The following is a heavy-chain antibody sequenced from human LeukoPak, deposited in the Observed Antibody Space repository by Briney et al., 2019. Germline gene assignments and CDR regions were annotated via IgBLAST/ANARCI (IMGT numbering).Heavy chain of an antibody. J-gene: IGHJ4*02. CDR1: RFTFSNYW. CDR2: INPAGSAA. D-gene: IGHD3-10*01. V-gene: IGHV3-74*01. CDR3: GRGMTQAYGSDF. Sequence: GGSLRLSCAASRFTFSNYWMHWVRQAPGKGLVWVSHINPAGSAAFYADSVRGRFTISRDSAKNTVYLQMSSLGAEDTGTYYCGRGMTQAYGSDFWGQGTLVTVSS.